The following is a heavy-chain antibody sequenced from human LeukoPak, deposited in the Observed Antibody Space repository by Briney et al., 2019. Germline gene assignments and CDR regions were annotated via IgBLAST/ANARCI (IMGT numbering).Heavy chain of an antibody. D-gene: IGHD4-17*01. CDR2: IYYRGST. CDR1: GGSINNYY. V-gene: IGHV4-59*01. CDR3: ARGGDYGDLRYFDY. Sequence: SETLSLTCTVSGGSINNYYWSWIRQSPGKGLEWIGYIYYRGSTNYNPSLKSRVTFSVDTSKNQFSLKLNSVTAADTAVYYCARGGDYGDLRYFDYWGQGTLVTVSS. J-gene: IGHJ4*02.